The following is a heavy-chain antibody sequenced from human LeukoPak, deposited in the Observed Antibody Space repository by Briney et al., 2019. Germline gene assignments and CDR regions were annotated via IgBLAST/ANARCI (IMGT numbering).Heavy chain of an antibody. CDR1: GFTFSSNG. CDR3: AKDQYGP. D-gene: IGHD2-8*01. J-gene: IGHJ5*02. Sequence: PGRSLRLSCAASGFTFSSNGMHWVRQAPGKGLEWVAVISYDGSNKYYADSVKGRFTISRDNSKNTLYLQMNSLRAEDTAVYYCAKDQYGPWGQGTLVTVSS. V-gene: IGHV3-30*18. CDR2: ISYDGSNK.